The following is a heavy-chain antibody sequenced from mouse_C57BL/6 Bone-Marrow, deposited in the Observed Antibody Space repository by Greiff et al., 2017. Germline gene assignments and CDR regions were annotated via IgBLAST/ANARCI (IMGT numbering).Heavy chain of an antibody. Sequence: EVKLEESGGGLVQPGGSLKLSCAASGFTFSSYGMSWVRQTPDKRLELVATINSNGGSTYYPDSVKGRFTISRDNAKNTLYLQMSSLKSEDTAMYYCARDHYGSSYWGQGTTLTVSS. J-gene: IGHJ2*01. D-gene: IGHD1-1*01. CDR3: ARDHYGSSY. V-gene: IGHV5-6-3*01. CDR2: INSNGGST. CDR1: GFTFSSYG.